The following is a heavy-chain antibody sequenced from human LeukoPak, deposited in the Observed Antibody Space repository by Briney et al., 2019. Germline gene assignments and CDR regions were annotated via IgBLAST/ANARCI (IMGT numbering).Heavy chain of an antibody. CDR3: ARTGPGELVHRLYYFDY. J-gene: IGHJ4*02. CDR1: GGSFSGYY. CDR2: INHSGST. Sequence: PSETLSLTCAVYGGSFSGYYWSWIRQPPGKGLEWIGEINHSGSTNYNPSLKSRVTISVDTSKNQFSLKLSSVTAADTAVYYCARTGPGELVHRLYYFDYWGQGTLVTVSS. V-gene: IGHV4-34*01. D-gene: IGHD6-6*01.